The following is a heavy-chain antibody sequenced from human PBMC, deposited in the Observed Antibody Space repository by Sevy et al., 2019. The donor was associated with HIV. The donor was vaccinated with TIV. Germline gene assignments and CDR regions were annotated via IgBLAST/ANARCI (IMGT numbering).Heavy chain of an antibody. J-gene: IGHJ4*02. CDR1: GFTFSSYW. V-gene: IGHV3-7*01. CDR2: IKQDGSEK. Sequence: GGSLRLSCAASGFTFSSYWMSWVRQAPGKGLEWVANIKQDGSEKYYVDSVKGRFTISRANAKNSLYLQMNSLRAEDTAVYYCARDKRAMTGTTDLDYWGQGTLVTVSS. CDR3: ARDKRAMTGTTDLDY. D-gene: IGHD1-7*01.